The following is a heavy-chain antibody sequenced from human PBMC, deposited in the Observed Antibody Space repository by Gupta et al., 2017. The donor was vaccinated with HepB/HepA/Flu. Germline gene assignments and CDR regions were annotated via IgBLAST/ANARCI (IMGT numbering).Heavy chain of an antibody. D-gene: IGHD6-13*01. CDR3: ARYLAAAGFFYYYYMDV. V-gene: IGHV1-18*01. Sequence: QVQLVQSGAEVKKPGASVKVSCKASGYTFTSYGISWVRQAPGQGLEWMGWISAYNGNTNYAQKLQGRVTMTTDTSTSTAYMELRSLRSDDTAVYYCARYLAAAGFFYYYYMDVWGKGTTVTVSS. J-gene: IGHJ6*03. CDR2: ISAYNGNT. CDR1: GYTFTSYG.